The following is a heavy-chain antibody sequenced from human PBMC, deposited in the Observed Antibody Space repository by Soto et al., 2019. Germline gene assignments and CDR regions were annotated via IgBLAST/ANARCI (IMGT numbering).Heavy chain of an antibody. CDR2: IYYSGST. Sequence: SETLSLTCTVSGGSISSYYWSWIRQPPGKGLEWMGYIYYSGSTNYNPSLKSRVTISVDTSKNQFSLKLSSVTAADTAVYYCARQKGYCSSTSCYKGDALDIWGQGTMVTVSS. CDR1: GGSISSYY. CDR3: ARQKGYCSSTSCYKGDALDI. V-gene: IGHV4-59*01. J-gene: IGHJ3*02. D-gene: IGHD2-2*02.